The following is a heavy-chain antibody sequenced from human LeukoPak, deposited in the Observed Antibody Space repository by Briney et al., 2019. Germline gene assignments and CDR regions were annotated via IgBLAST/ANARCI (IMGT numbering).Heavy chain of an antibody. J-gene: IGHJ3*02. CDR2: IYHSGST. CDR1: GGSISSSNW. CDR3: ARDALAGENCSGGSCYSWGAFDI. V-gene: IGHV4-4*02. Sequence: ASGTLSLTCAVSGGSISSSNWWSWVRQPPGKGLEWIGEIYHSGSTNYNPSLKSRVTISVDKSKNQFSLKLSSVTAADTAVYYCARDALAGENCSGGSCYSWGAFDIWGQGTMVTVSS. D-gene: IGHD2-15*01.